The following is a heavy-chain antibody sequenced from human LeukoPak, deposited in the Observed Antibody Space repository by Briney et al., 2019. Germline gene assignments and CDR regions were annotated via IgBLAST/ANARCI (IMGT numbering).Heavy chain of an antibody. CDR1: GGSISNSSYY. Sequence: SETLSLTRTVSGGSISNSSYYWGWIRQAPGKGLEWIGSIYYSGSTYYNPSLKSRVTISVDTSKNQFSLKLSSVTAADTAVYYCASPQSSGYGEFAFDIWGQGTMVTVSS. CDR3: ASPQSSGYGEFAFDI. CDR2: IYYSGST. V-gene: IGHV4-39*01. D-gene: IGHD5-12*01. J-gene: IGHJ3*02.